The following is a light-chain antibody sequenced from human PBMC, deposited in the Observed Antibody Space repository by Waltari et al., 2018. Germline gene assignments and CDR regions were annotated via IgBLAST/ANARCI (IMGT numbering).Light chain of an antibody. CDR3: QQYENLPLT. V-gene: IGKV1-33*01. J-gene: IGKJ4*01. CDR2: DAS. CDR1: QDITNY. Sequence: DIQMTQSPSSLSASVGDRVTITCQPSQDITNYLNWYQQKPGKAPKLLIYDASNLETGVPSRFSGSGSGTDFTFTISSLQPEDIATYYCQQYENLPLTFGGGTKVKIK.